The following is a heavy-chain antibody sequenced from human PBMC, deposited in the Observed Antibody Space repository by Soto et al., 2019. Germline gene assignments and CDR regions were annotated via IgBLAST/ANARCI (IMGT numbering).Heavy chain of an antibody. D-gene: IGHD5-18*01. CDR3: ARDMRGYSYGMDV. J-gene: IGHJ6*02. CDR1: GGTFSSYA. Sequence: SVKVSCKASGGTFSSYAISWVRQAPGQGLEWMGGIIPIFGTANYAQKFQGWVTMTRDTSISTAYMELSRLRSDDTAVYYCARDMRGYSYGMDVWGQGTTVTVSS. CDR2: IIPIFGTA. V-gene: IGHV1-69*05.